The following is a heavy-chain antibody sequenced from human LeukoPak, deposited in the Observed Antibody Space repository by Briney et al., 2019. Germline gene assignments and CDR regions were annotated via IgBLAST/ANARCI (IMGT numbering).Heavy chain of an antibody. CDR3: ARGRDYDYVRGSYPVDAFDI. CDR2: IYYSGST. J-gene: IGHJ3*02. D-gene: IGHD3-16*02. V-gene: IGHV4-31*11. Sequence: SETLSLTCVVSGGSISSGGYYWSWIRQHPGKGLEWIGYIYYSGSTYYNPSLKSRVTISVDTSKNQFSLKLSSVTAADTAVYYCARGRDYDYVRGSYPVDAFDIWGQGTMVTVSS. CDR1: GGSISSGGYY.